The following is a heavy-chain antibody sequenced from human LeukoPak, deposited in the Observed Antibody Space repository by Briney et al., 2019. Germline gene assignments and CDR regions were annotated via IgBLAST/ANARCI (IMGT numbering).Heavy chain of an antibody. CDR3: ARTVVYSGYPHYFDY. V-gene: IGHV3-21*01. CDR2: ISSSSSYI. Sequence: SGGSLRLSCAASGFTFSSYSMNWVRQAPGKGLEWVSSISSSSSYIHYADSVKGRFTISRDNAKNSLYLQMNSLRAEDTAVYYCARTVVYSGYPHYFDYWGQGTLVTVSS. D-gene: IGHD5-12*01. CDR1: GFTFSSYS. J-gene: IGHJ4*02.